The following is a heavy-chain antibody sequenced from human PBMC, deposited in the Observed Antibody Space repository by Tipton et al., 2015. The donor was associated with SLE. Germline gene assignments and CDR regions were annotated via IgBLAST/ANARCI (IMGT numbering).Heavy chain of an antibody. CDR2: IYVGGDT. Sequence: SLRLSCAASGFTFSSYAMGWVRQAPGKGLEWVSVIYVGGDTYYGDSVKGRFTISKDNSRNTLYLEMNSLRAEDTALYYCARDSRWLPDYWGQGTLVTVSS. D-gene: IGHD5-12*01. CDR1: GFTFSSYA. V-gene: IGHV3-23*03. J-gene: IGHJ4*02. CDR3: ARDSRWLPDY.